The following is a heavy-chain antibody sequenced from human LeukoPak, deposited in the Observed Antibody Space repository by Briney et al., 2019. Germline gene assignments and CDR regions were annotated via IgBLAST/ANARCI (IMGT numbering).Heavy chain of an antibody. CDR2: ISRGGSTI. Sequence: GGSLRLSCVASGFSFSDEEMSWVRQAPGRGLEWVSYISRGGSTIYYAGSVRARFTMSRDNAKNSLYLQMDGVRAEDTAVYYCARELRYYYGTGNYSWGQGTLVTVSS. CDR3: ARELRYYYGTGNYS. V-gene: IGHV3-48*03. CDR1: GFSFSDEE. J-gene: IGHJ5*02. D-gene: IGHD3-10*01.